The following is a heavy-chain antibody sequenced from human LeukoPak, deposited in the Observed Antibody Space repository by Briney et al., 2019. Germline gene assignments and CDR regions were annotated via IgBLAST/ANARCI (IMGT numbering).Heavy chain of an antibody. J-gene: IGHJ4*02. Sequence: PGGSLRLSCAASGFTFSFYAMSWVRQAPGKGLEWVSGISASGGRTYYADSMKGRITISRDKSKNTLYLQMNSLRAEDTAVYYCAKVRGYNYGFDYWGQGTPVTVSS. CDR2: ISASGGRT. D-gene: IGHD5-18*01. CDR3: AKVRGYNYGFDY. CDR1: GFTFSFYA. V-gene: IGHV3-23*01.